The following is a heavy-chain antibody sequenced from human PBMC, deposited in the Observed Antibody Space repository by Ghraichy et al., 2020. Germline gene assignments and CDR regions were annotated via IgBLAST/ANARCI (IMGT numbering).Heavy chain of an antibody. CDR2: IKQDGSEK. V-gene: IGHV3-7*01. CDR1: GFTFSSYW. CDR3: ARGGGVIAAAGSTPSDVDY. D-gene: IGHD6-13*01. Sequence: LSLTCAASGFTFSSYWMSWVRQAPGKGLEWVANIKQDGSEKYYVDSVKGRFTISRDNAKNSLYLQMNSLRAEDTAVYYCARGGGVIAAAGSTPSDVDYWGQGTLVTVSS. J-gene: IGHJ4*02.